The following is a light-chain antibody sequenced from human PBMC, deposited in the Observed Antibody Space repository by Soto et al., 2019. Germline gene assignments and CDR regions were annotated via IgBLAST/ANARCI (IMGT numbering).Light chain of an antibody. Sequence: DIVMTQSPDSLAVSLGERATINCKSSQSVLYSSNNKNYLAWYQQKPGQPPKLLIYWAATRESGVPDRFSGRGSGTDLSLAVSSLQAEDVAGYYCQQYYSTSQAFGQGTKVEIK. V-gene: IGKV4-1*01. J-gene: IGKJ1*01. CDR1: QSVLYSSNNKNY. CDR2: WAA. CDR3: QQYYSTSQA.